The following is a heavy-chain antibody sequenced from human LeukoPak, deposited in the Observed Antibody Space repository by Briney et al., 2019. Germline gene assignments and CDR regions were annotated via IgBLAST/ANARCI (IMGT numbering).Heavy chain of an antibody. D-gene: IGHD6-13*01. CDR1: GFTFSTYD. J-gene: IGHJ3*02. Sequence: GGSLRLSCAASGFTFSTYDMSWVRQAPGKGLEWVSDISSSGSSTYYADSVKGRFTISRDNSKNSLYLQMNSLRAEDKAVYYCARRGYSSSCSAFEIWGQETMVSVSS. CDR2: ISSSGSST. V-gene: IGHV3-48*03. CDR3: ARRGYSSSCSAFEI.